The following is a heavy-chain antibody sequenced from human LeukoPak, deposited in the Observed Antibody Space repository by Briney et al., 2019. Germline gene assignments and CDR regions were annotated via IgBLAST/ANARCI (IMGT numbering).Heavy chain of an antibody. CDR1: GXFSXYY. CDR2: XXXXXXX. J-gene: IGHJ6*02. Sequence: GXFSXYYWSXIRQPPGXXXXXXXXXXXXXXXXYNPSLKSRVTISVDTSKNQFSLRLSSVTAADTAVYYCARGRRKYCSSTSCPPNYYYYGMDVWGQGTTVTVSS. D-gene: IGHD2-2*01. CDR3: ARGRRKYCSSTSCPPNYYYYGMDV. V-gene: IGHV4-34*01.